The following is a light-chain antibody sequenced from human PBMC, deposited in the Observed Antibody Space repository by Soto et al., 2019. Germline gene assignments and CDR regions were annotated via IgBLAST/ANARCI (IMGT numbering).Light chain of an antibody. CDR2: DVS. J-gene: IGLJ2*01. Sequence: QSALTQSRSVSGSPGQSVTISCTGTSSDVGGYNYVSWYQQHPGKAPKLMIYDVSKRPSGVPDRFSGSKSGNTASLTISGLQAEDEADYHCCSYADNYVVFGGGTKVTVL. CDR3: CSYADNYVV. CDR1: SSDVGGYNY. V-gene: IGLV2-11*01.